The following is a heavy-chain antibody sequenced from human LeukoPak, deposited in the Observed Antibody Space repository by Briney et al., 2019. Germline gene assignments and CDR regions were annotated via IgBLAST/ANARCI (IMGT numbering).Heavy chain of an antibody. J-gene: IGHJ4*02. CDR2: ISNSGGGT. Sequence: GGSLRLSCAASGFTFSSYAMTWVRQAPGKGLEWVSAISNSGGGTYYADSVEGRFTISRDNAKNTLYLQMNSLRAEDTAVYYCTRAHTNYYDSSGFWGQGTLVTVSS. CDR1: GFTFSSYA. V-gene: IGHV3-23*01. CDR3: TRAHTNYYDSSGF. D-gene: IGHD3-22*01.